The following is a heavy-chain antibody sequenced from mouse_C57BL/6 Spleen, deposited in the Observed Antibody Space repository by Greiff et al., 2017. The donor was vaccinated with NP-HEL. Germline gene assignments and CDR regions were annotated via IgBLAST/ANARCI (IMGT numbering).Heavy chain of an antibody. D-gene: IGHD2-3*01. CDR2: IRNKANGYTT. CDR3: ARSDDHYYAMDY. J-gene: IGHJ4*01. V-gene: IGHV7-3*01. CDR1: GFTFTDYY. Sequence: EVQLVESGGGLVQPGGSLSLSCAASGFTFTDYYMSWVRQPPGKALEWLGFIRNKANGYTTEYSASVKGRFTISRDNSQSILYLQMNALRTEDSATYDWARSDDHYYAMDYWGQGTSVTVSS.